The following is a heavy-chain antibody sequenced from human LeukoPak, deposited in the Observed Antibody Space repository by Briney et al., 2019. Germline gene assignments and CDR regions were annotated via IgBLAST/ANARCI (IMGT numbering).Heavy chain of an antibody. CDR1: GFTFSNYW. V-gene: IGHV3-7*03. D-gene: IGHD5-24*01. CDR3: ARVGRWLQFGPTGAFDI. Sequence: GGSLRLSCAASGFTFSNYWMSWVRQAPGKGLEWVANIKPDGSEKYFVDSVKGRFTFSRDNAENSLYLQMNSLRAEDTAVYYCARVGRWLQFGPTGAFDIWGQGTMVTVSS. J-gene: IGHJ3*02. CDR2: IKPDGSEK.